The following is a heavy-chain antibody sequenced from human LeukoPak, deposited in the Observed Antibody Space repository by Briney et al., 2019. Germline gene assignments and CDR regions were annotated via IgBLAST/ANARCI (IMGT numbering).Heavy chain of an antibody. D-gene: IGHD2-21*02. CDR2: IYYSGST. CDR3: ARRVTYCGGDCYSSVYNWFDP. CDR1: GGSISSYY. V-gene: IGHV4-59*01. Sequence: PSETLSLTCTVSGGSISSYYWSWIRQPPGKGLEWIGYIYYSGSTNYNPSLKSRVTISVDTSKNQFSLKLSSVTAADTAVYYCARRVTYCGGDCYSSVYNWFDPWGQGTLVTVSS. J-gene: IGHJ5*02.